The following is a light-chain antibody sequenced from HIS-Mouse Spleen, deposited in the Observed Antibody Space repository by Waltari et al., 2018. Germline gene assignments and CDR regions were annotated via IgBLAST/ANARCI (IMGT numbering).Light chain of an antibody. CDR3: CSYAGSSNLV. Sequence: QSALTQPASVPGSPGQSTTIPCPGPSSDVGGYNFVSWYQHHPGKPPKLLIYEGSKRPSGVSNRFSGSKSGNTASLTISGLQAEDEADYYCCSYAGSSNLVFGGGTKLTVL. J-gene: IGLJ3*02. CDR1: SSDVGGYNF. V-gene: IGLV2-23*01. CDR2: EGS.